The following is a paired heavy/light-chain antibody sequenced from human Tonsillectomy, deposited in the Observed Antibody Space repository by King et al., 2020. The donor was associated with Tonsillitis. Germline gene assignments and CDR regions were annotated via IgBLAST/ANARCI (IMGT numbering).Heavy chain of an antibody. Sequence: EVQLVESGGGLVQPGGSLRVSCAASGLIVTGNCMSWVRQAPGKGLEWVSVVHSNGTTYYAHSVRGRFTISRDNSKNSLYLQMNSLRAEDTAVYYCARSLWGGLEYFDSWGQGTLVTVSS. CDR3: ARSLWGGLEYFDS. CDR1: GLIVTGNC. CDR2: VHSNGTT. V-gene: IGHV3-53*01. D-gene: IGHD2-21*02. J-gene: IGHJ4*02.
Light chain of an antibody. J-gene: IGLJ1*01. Sequence: SYLLTQPPSMSVAPGKTATITCGGDNIGTKTVHWYQQKPGQAPVLVIYFDRDRPSGIPERFSGSNSGNTATLTISRVEAGDEADYYCQVWDSSSDHYVFGTGTQVTVL. CDR2: FDR. V-gene: IGLV3-21*01. CDR1: NIGTKT. CDR3: QVWDSSSDHYV.